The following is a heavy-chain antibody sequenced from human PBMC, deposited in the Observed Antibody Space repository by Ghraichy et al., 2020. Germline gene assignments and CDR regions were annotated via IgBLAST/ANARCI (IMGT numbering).Heavy chain of an antibody. CDR1: GFTFSTYE. Sequence: GGSLRLSCAASGFTFSTYEMNWVRQAPGKGLEWVSYLSSSGSTIYYADSVKGRFTISRDNAKNSLYLQMNSLRAEDTAVYYCARDFGEAGSDYWGQGTLVTVSS. CDR2: LSSSGSTI. CDR3: ARDFGEAGSDY. D-gene: IGHD3-10*01. V-gene: IGHV3-48*03. J-gene: IGHJ4*02.